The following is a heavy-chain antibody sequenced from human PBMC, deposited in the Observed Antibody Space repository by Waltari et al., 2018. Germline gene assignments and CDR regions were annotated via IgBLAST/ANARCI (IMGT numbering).Heavy chain of an antibody. J-gene: IGHJ4*02. V-gene: IGHV4-34*01. D-gene: IGHD3-3*02. CDR3: ARGHFYSDY. CDR1: GGSFSGYY. Sequence: QVQLQQWGAGRLKPSETLSLTCAVYGGSFSGYYWSWIRQPPGKGLEWVGEINHSGSTNYNPSLKSRVTISVDTSKNQFSLKLSSVTAADTAVYYCARGHFYSDYWGQGTLVTVSS. CDR2: INHSGST.